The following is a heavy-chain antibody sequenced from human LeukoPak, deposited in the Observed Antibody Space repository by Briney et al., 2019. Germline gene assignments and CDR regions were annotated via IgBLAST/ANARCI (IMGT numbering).Heavy chain of an antibody. CDR2: INSDGSTT. J-gene: IGHJ4*02. CDR3: VGGKIGADY. CDR1: GFTFRSNW. V-gene: IGHV3-74*01. Sequence: GGSLRLSCAASGFTFRSNWMHWVRQAPGKGLVWVSRINSDGSTTNYADSVKGRFTISRDNAKNTLYLHMNSLRVEDTAVYYCVGGKIGADYWGQGTLVTVSS. D-gene: IGHD1-1*01.